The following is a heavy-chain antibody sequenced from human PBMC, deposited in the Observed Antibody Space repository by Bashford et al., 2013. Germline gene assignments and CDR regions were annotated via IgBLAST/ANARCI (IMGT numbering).Heavy chain of an antibody. Sequence: ASVKVSCKASGYTFTTCVMHWVRQAPGQRLEWMGWINAGNGNTKYSQKFQDKVAMTRDTSTNTVYMELSSLRSDDTAIYYCARDVDGYRYGMDVWGQGTMVTVSS. CDR1: GYTFTTCV. CDR2: INAGNGNT. J-gene: IGHJ6*02. CDR3: ARDVDGYRYGMDV. V-gene: IGHV1-3*01. D-gene: IGHD5-24*01.